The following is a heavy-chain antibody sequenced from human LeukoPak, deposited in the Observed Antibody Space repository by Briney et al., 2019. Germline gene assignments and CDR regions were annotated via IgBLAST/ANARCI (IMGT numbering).Heavy chain of an antibody. V-gene: IGHV4-59*12. Sequence: SETLSLTCTVSGGSISSYYWSWIRQPPGKGLEWIGNIYYSGSTNYNPSLKSRVTLAVVTSKNQFSLRLSSVTAADTAVYYCARATVTTDYYFALWGRGTLVTVSS. D-gene: IGHD4-17*01. J-gene: IGHJ2*01. CDR3: ARATVTTDYYFAL. CDR2: IYYSGST. CDR1: GGSISSYY.